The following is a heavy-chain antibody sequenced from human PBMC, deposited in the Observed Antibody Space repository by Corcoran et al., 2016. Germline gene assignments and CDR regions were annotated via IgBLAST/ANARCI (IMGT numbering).Heavy chain of an antibody. CDR2: IKSKTDGGTT. D-gene: IGHD7-27*01. V-gene: IGHV3-15*01. J-gene: IGHJ3*02. CDR3: TYLLGGAFDI. CDR1: GFTFSNAW. Sequence: EVQLVESGGGLVKPGGSLRLSCAASGFTFSNAWMSWVRQAPGKGLEWVGRIKSKTDGGTTDYAAPGKGRFTISRDDSKNTLYLQMNSLKTEYTAVYYCTYLLGGAFDIWGQGTMVTVSS.